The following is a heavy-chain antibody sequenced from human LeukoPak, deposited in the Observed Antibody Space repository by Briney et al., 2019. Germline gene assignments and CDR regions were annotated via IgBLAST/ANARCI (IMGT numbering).Heavy chain of an antibody. V-gene: IGHV4-31*03. Sequence: PSQTLSLTCTVSGGSISSGGYYWSWIRQHPGKGLEWIGYIHYSGTTHYNPSLKSRVTISADTSKNQFSLKLISVTAADTAMYYCARETVAAGAFDSWGQGTLVTVSS. D-gene: IGHD6-13*01. CDR2: IHYSGTT. CDR3: ARETVAAGAFDS. J-gene: IGHJ4*02. CDR1: GGSISSGGYY.